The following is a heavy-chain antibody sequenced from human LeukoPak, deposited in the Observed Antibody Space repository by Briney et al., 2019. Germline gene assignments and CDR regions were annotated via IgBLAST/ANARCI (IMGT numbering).Heavy chain of an antibody. J-gene: IGHJ4*02. V-gene: IGHV5-51*01. CDR1: GYSFTSYW. D-gene: IGHD3-22*01. CDR3: ARNTYYYDSSGYYSDY. Sequence: GESLRISCKGSGYSFTSYWIGWVRQMPGKGLEWMGIICPGDSDTRYSPSFQGQVTISADKSISTAYLQWSSLKASDTAMYYCARNTYYYDSSGYYSDYWGQGTLVTVSS. CDR2: ICPGDSDT.